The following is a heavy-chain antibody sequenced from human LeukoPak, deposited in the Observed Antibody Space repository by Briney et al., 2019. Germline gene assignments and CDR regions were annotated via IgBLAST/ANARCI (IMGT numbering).Heavy chain of an antibody. Sequence: GGSLRLSCAASGFTFSNYWMHWVRQAPGKGLEWVSVISGSGGSTYSAESVKGRFTISRDNSKNTLYLQMNSLRVEDTAVYYCAKGPRASGWTYFDYWGQGTLVTVSS. V-gene: IGHV3-23*01. CDR2: ISGSGGST. D-gene: IGHD6-19*01. J-gene: IGHJ4*02. CDR1: GFTFSNYW. CDR3: AKGPRASGWTYFDY.